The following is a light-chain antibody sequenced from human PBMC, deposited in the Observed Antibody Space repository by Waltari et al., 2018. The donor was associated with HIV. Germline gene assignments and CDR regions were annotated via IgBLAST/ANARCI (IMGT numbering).Light chain of an antibody. CDR2: SNS. J-gene: IGLJ2*01. Sequence: QSVLTQPPSASGTPGQRVTISCSGSNSNIATNTVYWYQQLPGTAPKLLIYSNSRRPSGVPDRFSGSKSGTSASLAISGLQSEDEADYYCAAWDDSLNAVFGGGTKLTVL. V-gene: IGLV1-44*01. CDR3: AAWDDSLNAV. CDR1: NSNIATNT.